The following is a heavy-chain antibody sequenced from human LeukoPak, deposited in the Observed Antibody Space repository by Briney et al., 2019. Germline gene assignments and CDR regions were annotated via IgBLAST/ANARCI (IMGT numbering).Heavy chain of an antibody. CDR1: GYTFTGYY. D-gene: IGHD2-15*01. CDR2: INPNSGGT. J-gene: IGHJ4*02. CDR3: ARDTVVVVAATLDY. V-gene: IGHV1-2*02. Sequence: ASVKVSCKASGYTFTGYYMHWVRQAPGQGLEWMGWINPNSGGTNYAQKFQGRVTMTRDTSISTAYMELSRPRSDDTAVYYCARDTVVVVAATLDYWGQGTLVTVSS.